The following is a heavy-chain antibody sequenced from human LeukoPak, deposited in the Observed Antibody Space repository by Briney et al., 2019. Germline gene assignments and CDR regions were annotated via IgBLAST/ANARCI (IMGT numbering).Heavy chain of an antibody. V-gene: IGHV3-20*04. J-gene: IGHJ4*02. D-gene: IGHD3-22*01. CDR3: ARDRPYYYDSSGYSAPDY. CDR1: GFTFDDYG. Sequence: GGSLRLSCAASGFTFDDYGMSWVRQAPGKGLEWVSGINWNGGSTGYADSVKGRFTISRDNAKNSLYLQMSSLRAEDTALYYCARDRPYYYDSSGYSAPDYWGQGTLVTVSS. CDR2: INWNGGST.